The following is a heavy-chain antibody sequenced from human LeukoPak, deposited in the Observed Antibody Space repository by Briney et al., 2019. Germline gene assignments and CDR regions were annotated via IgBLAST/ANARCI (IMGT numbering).Heavy chain of an antibody. CDR2: IGNAGDT. V-gene: IGHV3-13*04. Sequence: GGSLRLSCAASGFTFCRYDMRWGPEATGKGLEWVSAIGNAGDTYYPGSVKSRFTISTENAKNSLYLQMNSLRAADKDVYYCASWTQISKYADYWGQGALVTVSS. CDR3: ASWTQISKYADY. J-gene: IGHJ4*02. D-gene: IGHD3/OR15-3a*01. CDR1: GFTFCRYD.